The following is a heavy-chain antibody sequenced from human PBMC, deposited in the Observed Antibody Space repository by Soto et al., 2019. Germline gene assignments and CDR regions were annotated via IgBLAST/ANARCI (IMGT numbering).Heavy chain of an antibody. CDR1: GFTFSNYA. J-gene: IGHJ4*01. CDR3: AKAWLPGTINY. CDR2: ISGGGDST. D-gene: IGHD1-7*01. Sequence: EVQLLESGGGLAQPGGSLRLSCAASGFTFSNYAMSWVRQAPGKGLEWVSRISGGGDSTDYADSVKGRFTISRDNSKSSLYLQMNSLRAEDTAVYYCAKAWLPGTINYWGHGTLIIVSS. V-gene: IGHV3-23*01.